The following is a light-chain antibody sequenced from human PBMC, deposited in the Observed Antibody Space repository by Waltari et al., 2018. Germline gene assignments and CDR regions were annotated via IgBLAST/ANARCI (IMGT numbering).Light chain of an antibody. V-gene: IGKV3-11*01. Sequence: DIVLTQSPAPLSLSPGGRATLSCRASPDVGGFIPWYQQRPGQAPRLLIYDTSNRGSGIPTRFSGSGSGTDFTLTISSLEPEDFAHYYCQQRRNWPPTFGQGTSVE. CDR3: QQRRNWPPT. CDR1: PDVGGF. CDR2: DTS. J-gene: IGKJ2*01.